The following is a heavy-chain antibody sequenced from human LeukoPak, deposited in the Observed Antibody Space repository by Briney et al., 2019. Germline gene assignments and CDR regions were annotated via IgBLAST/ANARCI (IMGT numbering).Heavy chain of an antibody. CDR2: IYYSGST. V-gene: IGHV4-30-4*08. CDR3: ARGLTMVRGVDY. D-gene: IGHD3-10*01. J-gene: IGHJ4*02. Sequence: PSETLSLTCTVSGDSISSGDYYWSWIRQPPGKGLEWIGYIYYSGSTYYNPSLKSRVTISVDTSKNQFSLKLSSVTAADTAVYYCARGLTMVRGVDYWGQGTLVTVSS. CDR1: GDSISSGDYY.